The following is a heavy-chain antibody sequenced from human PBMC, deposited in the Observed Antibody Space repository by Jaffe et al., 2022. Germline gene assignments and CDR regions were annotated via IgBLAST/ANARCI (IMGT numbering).Heavy chain of an antibody. CDR2: ISSSSSYI. Sequence: EVQLVESGGGLVKPGGSLRLSCAASGFTFSSYSMNWVRQAPGKGLEWVSSISSSSSYIYYADSVKGRFTISRDNAKNSLYLQMNSLRAEDTAVYYCARGLRGDYVAFDIWGQGTMVTVSS. CDR1: GFTFSSYS. V-gene: IGHV3-21*01. CDR3: ARGLRGDYVAFDI. J-gene: IGHJ3*02. D-gene: IGHD4-17*01.